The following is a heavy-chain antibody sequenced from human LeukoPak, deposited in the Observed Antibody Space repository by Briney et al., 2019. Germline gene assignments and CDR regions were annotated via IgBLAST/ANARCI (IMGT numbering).Heavy chain of an antibody. CDR3: ARGKIDHDILTGFDY. CDR2: IYYSGST. CDR1: GGSISSHY. J-gene: IGHJ4*02. Sequence: SETPSLTCTVSGGSISSHYWSWIRQPPGKGLEWIGYIYYSGSTNYNPSLKSRVTISVDTSKNQFSLKLSSVTAADTAVYYCARGKIDHDILTGFDYWGQGTLVTVSS. V-gene: IGHV4-59*11. D-gene: IGHD3-9*01.